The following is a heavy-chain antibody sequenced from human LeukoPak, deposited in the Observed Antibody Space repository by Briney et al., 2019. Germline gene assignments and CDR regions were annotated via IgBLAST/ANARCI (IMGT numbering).Heavy chain of an antibody. CDR2: ISSSSSYI. Sequence: GGSLTLSCAASGFPFSSYCMNWVRQAPGKGLEWVSSISSSSSYIYYADSVKGRFTISRDNAKNSLYLQMNSLSAEDTAVYYCAREGDTMIVDNWFDPWGQGTLVTVSP. CDR1: GFPFSSYC. V-gene: IGHV3-21*01. D-gene: IGHD3-22*01. J-gene: IGHJ5*02. CDR3: AREGDTMIVDNWFDP.